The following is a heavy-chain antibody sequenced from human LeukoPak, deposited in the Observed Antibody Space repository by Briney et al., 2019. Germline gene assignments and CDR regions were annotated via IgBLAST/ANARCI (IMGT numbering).Heavy chain of an antibody. CDR2: ISSSSSYI. D-gene: IGHD1-26*01. Sequence: GGSLRLSCAASGFTFSTYWMSWVRQAPGKGLEWVSSISSSSSYIYYADSVKGRFTISRDNAKNSLYLQMNSLRAEDTAVYYCARGMGATNYYYYMDVWGKGTTVTVSS. CDR3: ARGMGATNYYYYMDV. J-gene: IGHJ6*03. V-gene: IGHV3-21*01. CDR1: GFTFSTYW.